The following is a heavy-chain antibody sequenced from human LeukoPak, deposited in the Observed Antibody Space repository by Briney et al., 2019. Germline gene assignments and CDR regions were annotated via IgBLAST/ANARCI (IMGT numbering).Heavy chain of an antibody. Sequence: ASVKVSCKASGGTFSSYTISWMRQAPGQGLEWMGGIIPIFGTANYEQKFQGRVTITADEPTSTAYMELSSLRSEDTAVYYCARGPRGDILTGRGYYYYMDVWGKGTTVTISS. CDR1: GGTFSSYT. CDR2: IIPIFGTA. J-gene: IGHJ6*03. CDR3: ARGPRGDILTGRGYYYYMDV. V-gene: IGHV1-69*13. D-gene: IGHD3-9*01.